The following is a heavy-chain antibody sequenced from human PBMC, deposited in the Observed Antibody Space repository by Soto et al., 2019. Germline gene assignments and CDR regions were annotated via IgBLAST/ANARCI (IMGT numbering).Heavy chain of an antibody. V-gene: IGHV3-23*01. CDR2: ISGSGGSI. J-gene: IGHJ6*02. D-gene: IGHD1-1*01. Sequence: EVQLLESGGGLVQPGGSLRLSCAASGFTFSTYAMNWVRQAPGNGLEWVSAISGSGGSIHYADSVKGRFTISRDNSKNTLYLQMNSLRDEDTAVYYSVKGYWKGDVWGQGTTVTVSS. CDR1: GFTFSTYA. CDR3: VKGYWKGDV.